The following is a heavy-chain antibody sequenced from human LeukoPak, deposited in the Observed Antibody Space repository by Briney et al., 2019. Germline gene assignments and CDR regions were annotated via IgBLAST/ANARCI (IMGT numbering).Heavy chain of an antibody. V-gene: IGHV3-23*01. J-gene: IGHJ6*02. CDR2: ISGSGGST. D-gene: IGHD3-10*01. CDR1: GFTFSNYA. Sequence: GGSLRLSCAASGFTFSNYAMSWVRQAPGKGLEWVSAISGSGGSTYYADSVKGRFTISRDNSKNTLYLQMNSLRDEDTAVYYCAKSMITMVRGVNYYYYYGMDVWGQGTTVTVSS. CDR3: AKSMITMVRGVNYYYYYGMDV.